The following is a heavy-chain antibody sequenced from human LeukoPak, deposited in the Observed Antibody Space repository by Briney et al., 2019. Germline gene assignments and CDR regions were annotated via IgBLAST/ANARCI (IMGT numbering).Heavy chain of an antibody. CDR2: IIPIFGTA. J-gene: IGHJ5*02. CDR3: ATRGKKYYDFWSGSFRDWFDP. V-gene: IGHV1-69*13. Sequence: GASVKVSCKASGGTFSSYAISWVRQAPGQGLEWMGGIIPIFGTANYAQKFQGRVTITADESTSTAYMELSSLRSEDTAVYYCATRGKKYYDFWSGSFRDWFDPWGQGTLVTVSS. D-gene: IGHD3-3*01. CDR1: GGTFSSYA.